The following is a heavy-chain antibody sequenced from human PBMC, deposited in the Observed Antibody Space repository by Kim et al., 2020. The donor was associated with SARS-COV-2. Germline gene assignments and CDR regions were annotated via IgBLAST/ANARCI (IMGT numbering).Heavy chain of an antibody. CDR1: GGSISSYY. CDR3: ARDSITIFGAPDAFDI. D-gene: IGHD3-3*01. Sequence: SETLSLTCTVSGGSISSYYWSWIRQPAGKGLEWIGRIYTSGSTNYNPSLKSRVTMSVDTSNNQFSLKLSSVTAADTAVYYCARDSITIFGAPDAFDIWGQGTMVTVSS. CDR2: IYTSGST. V-gene: IGHV4-4*07. J-gene: IGHJ3*02.